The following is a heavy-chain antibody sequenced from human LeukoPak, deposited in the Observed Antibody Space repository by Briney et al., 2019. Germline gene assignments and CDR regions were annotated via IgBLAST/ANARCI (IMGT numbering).Heavy chain of an antibody. V-gene: IGHV3-21*01. Sequence: PGGSLRLSCAASGFTFSSYSMNWVRQAPGKGLEWVSSISSSSSYIYYADSVKGRFTISRDNAKNSLYLQMNSLRAEDTAVYYCARDLVELPQSFYPRFDPWGQGTLVTVSS. D-gene: IGHD1-26*01. CDR1: GFTFSSYS. CDR3: ARDLVELPQSFYPRFDP. J-gene: IGHJ5*02. CDR2: ISSSSSYI.